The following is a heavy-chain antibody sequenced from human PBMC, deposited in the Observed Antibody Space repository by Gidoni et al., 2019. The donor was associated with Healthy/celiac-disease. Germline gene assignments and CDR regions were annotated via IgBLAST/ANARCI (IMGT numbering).Heavy chain of an antibody. J-gene: IGHJ4*02. CDR2: ISYDGSNK. V-gene: IGHV3-30*18. CDR1: GFTFSSYG. D-gene: IGHD6-19*01. Sequence: QVQLVESGGGVVQPGRSLRLSCAASGFTFSSYGMHWVRQAPGKGLEWVAVISYDGSNKYYADSVKGRFTISRDNSKNTLYLQMNSLRAEDTAVYYCAKEGQWLIWGQGTLVTVSS. CDR3: AKEGQWLI.